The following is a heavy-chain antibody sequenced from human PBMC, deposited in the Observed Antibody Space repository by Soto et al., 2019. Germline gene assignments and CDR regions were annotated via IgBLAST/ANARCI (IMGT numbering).Heavy chain of an antibody. CDR2: INAGYGNT. J-gene: IGHJ4*02. CDR3: ARDTGDGTFDF. D-gene: IGHD7-27*01. CDR1: GYTFSNYA. V-gene: IGHV1-3*01. Sequence: GASVKVFCKASGYTFSNYAMHWVRQAPGQRLEWMGWINAGYGNTKSSQKFQDRVTISRDTSASTAYMELTSLRSEDTAVDYCARDTGDGTFDFWGQGTLVTVS.